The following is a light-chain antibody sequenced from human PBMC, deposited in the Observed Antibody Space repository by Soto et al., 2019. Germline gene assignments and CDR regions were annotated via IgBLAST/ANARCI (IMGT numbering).Light chain of an antibody. CDR3: QQYNSWLWT. CDR1: QSVTRN. V-gene: IGKV3-15*01. CDR2: GAS. J-gene: IGKJ1*01. Sequence: ELVMTESPATLSVSPGERATLSCRASQSVTRNLAWYQQKPGQAPRLLIFGASTRATGLPARFSGSGSGTEFTLIISSLQSEDSAVYYCQQYNSWLWTFGQGTKVDI.